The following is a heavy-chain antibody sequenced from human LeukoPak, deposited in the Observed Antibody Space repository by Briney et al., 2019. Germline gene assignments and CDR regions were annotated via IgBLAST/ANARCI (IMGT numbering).Heavy chain of an antibody. V-gene: IGHV1-46*01. J-gene: IGHJ4*02. D-gene: IGHD3-22*01. CDR3: ARGHESSGYYSGY. CDR1: GYTFTNYF. CDR2: INPSDGDA. Sequence: ASVKVSCKASGYTFTNYFINWVRQAPGQGLEWMGIINPSDGDASYAQKFQGRVTLTRDMSTSKVYMELSSLGSEDTAVYYCARGHESSGYYSGYWGQGTLVTVSS.